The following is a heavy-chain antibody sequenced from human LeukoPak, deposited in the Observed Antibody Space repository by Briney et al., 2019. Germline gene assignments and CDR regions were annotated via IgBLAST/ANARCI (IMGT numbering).Heavy chain of an antibody. CDR2: INPSGGNT. CDR1: GYTFTTYY. V-gene: IGHV1-46*03. J-gene: IGHJ3*02. D-gene: IGHD3-10*01. CDR3: AGRYGSGSYSDAFDI. Sequence: ASVKVSCKASGYTFTTYYIHWRRQAPGQGLEWMGIINPSGGNTNYAQKFQGRVSMTRDTSTSTVYMELSSLRSEDTAVYYCAGRYGSGSYSDAFDIWGQGTMVTVSS.